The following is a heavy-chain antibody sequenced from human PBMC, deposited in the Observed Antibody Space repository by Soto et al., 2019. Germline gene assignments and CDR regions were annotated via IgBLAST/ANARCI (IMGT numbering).Heavy chain of an antibody. CDR2: IYSGGST. J-gene: IGHJ6*04. CDR3: ARDQEGVLWFGDGGKDV. CDR1: GFTVSSNY. D-gene: IGHD3-10*01. Sequence: HPGGSLRLSCAASGFTVSSNYMSWVRQAPGKGLEWVSVIYSGGSTYYADSVKGRFTISRDNSKNTLYLQMNSLRAEDTAVYYCARDQEGVLWFGDGGKDVWGKGTTVTVSS. V-gene: IGHV3-66*01.